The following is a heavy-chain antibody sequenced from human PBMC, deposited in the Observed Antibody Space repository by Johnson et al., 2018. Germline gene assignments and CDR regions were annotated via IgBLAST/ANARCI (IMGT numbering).Heavy chain of an antibody. D-gene: IGHD6-19*01. CDR3: GRDPGYSSGWYGAFDI. Sequence: VQLVESGGGLVQPGGSLRLSCAASGFTFSNYWMHWVRQAPGKGLVWVSRINSDGSSTTYADSVKGRFTISRDNANNTVFLQMNSLRAEDTAVYYCGRDPGYSSGWYGAFDIWGQGTTVTVSS. V-gene: IGHV3-74*01. CDR2: INSDGSST. CDR1: GFTFSNYW. J-gene: IGHJ3*02.